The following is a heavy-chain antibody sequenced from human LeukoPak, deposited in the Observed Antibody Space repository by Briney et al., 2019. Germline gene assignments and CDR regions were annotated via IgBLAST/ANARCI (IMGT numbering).Heavy chain of an antibody. CDR3: ARGNSGSYYGFDY. CDR1: GGSISSGDYY. J-gene: IGHJ4*02. D-gene: IGHD1-26*01. Sequence: SETLSLTCTVSGGSISSGDYYWSWIRQPPGEGLEWIGYIYYTGSTNYNPSLKSRVTISVDTSKNQFSLKLSSVTAADTAVYYCARGNSGSYYGFDYWGQGTLVTVSS. V-gene: IGHV4-61*08. CDR2: IYYTGST.